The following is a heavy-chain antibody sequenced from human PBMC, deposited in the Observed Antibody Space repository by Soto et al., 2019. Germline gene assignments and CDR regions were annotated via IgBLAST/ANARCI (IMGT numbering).Heavy chain of an antibody. CDR1: GGTFSSYA. CDR3: ARDQGNYDYVWWSYRPDRYGMYV. J-gene: IGHJ6*02. CDR2: IIPIFGTA. Sequence: QVQLVQSGAEVKKPGSSVKVSCKASGGTFSSYAISWVRQAPGQGLEWMGGIIPIFGTANYAQKFQGRVTITADESTSTAYMELSSLRSEDTAVYYCARDQGNYDYVWWSYRPDRYGMYVWGQGTTVTVSS. V-gene: IGHV1-69*01. D-gene: IGHD3-16*02.